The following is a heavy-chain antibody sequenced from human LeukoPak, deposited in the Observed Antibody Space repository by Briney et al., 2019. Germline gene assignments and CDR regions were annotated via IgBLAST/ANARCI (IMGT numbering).Heavy chain of an antibody. J-gene: IGHJ4*02. V-gene: IGHV1-18*01. CDR2: ISAYNGNT. CDR1: GYTFTSYG. CDR3: ARSGAYYEDSYFDY. D-gene: IGHD3-22*01. Sequence: EASVKVSCKASGYTFTSYGISWVRQAPGQGLEWMGWISAYNGNTNYAQKLQGRVTMTTDTSTSTAYMELRSLRSDDTAVYYCARSGAYYEDSYFDYWGQGTLVTVSS.